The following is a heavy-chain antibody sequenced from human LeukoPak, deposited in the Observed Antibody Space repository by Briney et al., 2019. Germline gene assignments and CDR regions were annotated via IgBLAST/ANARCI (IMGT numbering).Heavy chain of an antibody. CDR3: AREYSSSSGDY. D-gene: IGHD6-6*01. J-gene: IGHJ4*02. CDR2: IVVDSGNT. CDR1: GFTFTSSA. V-gene: IGHV1-58*01. Sequence: ASVKVSCKASGFTFTSSAVQWVRQARGQRLEWIGWIVVDSGNTDYAQKFQERVTITRDLSTSTAYMELSSLRSEDTAVYYCAREYSSSSGDYWGQGTLVTVSS.